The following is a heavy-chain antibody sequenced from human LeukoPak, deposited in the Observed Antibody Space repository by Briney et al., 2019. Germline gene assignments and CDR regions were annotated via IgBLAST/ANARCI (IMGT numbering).Heavy chain of an antibody. J-gene: IGHJ5*02. V-gene: IGHV5-51*01. D-gene: IGHD2-2*01. Sequence: GESLKISCKGSGYSFTSYWIGWVRQMPGKGLEWMGIIYPGDSDTRYSPSFQGQVTISADKSISTAYLQWSSLKASDTAMYYCARHVRDQLPLPYNWFDPWGQGTLVTVSS. CDR2: IYPGDSDT. CDR3: ARHVRDQLPLPYNWFDP. CDR1: GYSFTSYW.